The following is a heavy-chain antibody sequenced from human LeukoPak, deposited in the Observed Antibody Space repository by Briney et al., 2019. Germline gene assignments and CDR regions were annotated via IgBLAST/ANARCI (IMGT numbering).Heavy chain of an antibody. CDR1: GLTFSSYA. D-gene: IGHD2-15*01. CDR2: ISGSGGSTT. V-gene: IGHV3-23*01. Sequence: GGSLRHSCAASGLTFSSYAMSWVRQVPGKGLEWVSGISGSGGSTTYYADSVKGRFTISRDNSENTLYLQMNSLRADDTAVYYCAKGWWLDYWGQGTPVTVSS. CDR3: AKGWWLDY. J-gene: IGHJ4*02.